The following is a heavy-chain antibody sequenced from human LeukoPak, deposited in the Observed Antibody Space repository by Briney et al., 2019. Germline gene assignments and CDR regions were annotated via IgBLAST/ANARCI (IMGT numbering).Heavy chain of an antibody. CDR1: GFTFADHT. CDR2: INWDGGST. J-gene: IGHJ4*02. Sequence: PGGSLRLSCAASGFTFADHTMHWVRQAPAKGLEWVSVINWDGGSTYYADSVKGRFAISRDNSRDSLYLHMTSLTTDDSALYYCARGYSDHDLAIDYWGRGTLVTVSS. D-gene: IGHD5-12*01. V-gene: IGHV3-43*01. CDR3: ARGYSDHDLAIDY.